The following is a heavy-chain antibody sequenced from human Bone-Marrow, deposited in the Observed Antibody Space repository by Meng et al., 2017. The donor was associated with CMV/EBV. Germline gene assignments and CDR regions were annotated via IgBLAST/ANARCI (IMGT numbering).Heavy chain of an antibody. Sequence: SGPTLVKPTQTLTLTCAFSGFSLNANGMRVNWIRQPPGKALEWLARIDCDDDKFYSASLKTRLAISKDTSRNQVVLTMTNMDPVDTGTYYCARSRLYSNSFDYWGLGTLVTVSS. D-gene: IGHD5-12*01. CDR3: ARSRLYSNSFDY. CDR1: GFSLNANGMR. J-gene: IGHJ4*02. V-gene: IGHV2-70D*14. CDR2: IDCDDDK.